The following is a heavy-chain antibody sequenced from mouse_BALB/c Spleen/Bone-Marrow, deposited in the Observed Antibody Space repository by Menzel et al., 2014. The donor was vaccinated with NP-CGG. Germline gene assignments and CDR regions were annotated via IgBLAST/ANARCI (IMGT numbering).Heavy chain of an antibody. CDR3: ARFSQLGLLAY. CDR2: IYPGSGST. Sequence: QVQLKESGAELVKPGTSVKLSCKASGYNFTSYWINWVKLRPGQGLEWIGDIYPGSGSTNCNEKFKSKATLTVDTSSSTAYMQLSSLASEDSALYYCARFSQLGLLAYWGQGTLVTVSA. J-gene: IGHJ3*01. CDR1: GYNFTSYW. V-gene: IGHV1-55*01. D-gene: IGHD3-1*01.